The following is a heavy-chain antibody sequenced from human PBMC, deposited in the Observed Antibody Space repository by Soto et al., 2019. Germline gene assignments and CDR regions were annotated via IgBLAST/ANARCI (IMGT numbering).Heavy chain of an antibody. CDR3: VRYGVAATY. CDR2: MNPNSGTT. D-gene: IGHD3-10*01. J-gene: IGHJ4*02. Sequence: ASVKVSCKSSGYTFTTYNINWVRQAAGQGLEWMGWMNPNSGTTGYAQKFQDRITLTRDISTTTAYMELSSLRSDDTAVYFCVRYGVAATYWGQGTQVTVSS. CDR1: GYTFTTYN. V-gene: IGHV1-8*01.